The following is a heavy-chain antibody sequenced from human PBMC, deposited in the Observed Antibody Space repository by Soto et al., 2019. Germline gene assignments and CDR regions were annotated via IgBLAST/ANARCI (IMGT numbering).Heavy chain of an antibody. Sequence: GGSLRLSCAASGFTFSSYWMSWVRQAPGKGLEWVANIKQDGSEKYYVDSVKGRFTISRDNAKNTLYLQMNSLRAEDTAVYYCAKSAMYYYGSGSYEGNWFDPWGQGTLVTVSS. CDR3: AKSAMYYYGSGSYEGNWFDP. D-gene: IGHD3-10*01. CDR1: GFTFSSYW. V-gene: IGHV3-7*03. CDR2: IKQDGSEK. J-gene: IGHJ5*02.